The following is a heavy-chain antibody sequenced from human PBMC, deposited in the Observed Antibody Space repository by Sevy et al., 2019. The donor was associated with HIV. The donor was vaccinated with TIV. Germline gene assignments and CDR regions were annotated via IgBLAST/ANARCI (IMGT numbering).Heavy chain of an antibody. CDR2: IYTSGST. CDR1: GGSISSGSYY. D-gene: IGHD6-19*01. Sequence: SETLSLTCTVSGGSISSGSYYWTWIRQPAGKGLEWIGRIYTSGSTNYNPSLKSRVTISVDTSKNQFSLKLSSVTAADTAAAYCAREWPGAVSALHFDYWGQGTLVTVSS. V-gene: IGHV4-61*02. CDR3: AREWPGAVSALHFDY. J-gene: IGHJ4*02.